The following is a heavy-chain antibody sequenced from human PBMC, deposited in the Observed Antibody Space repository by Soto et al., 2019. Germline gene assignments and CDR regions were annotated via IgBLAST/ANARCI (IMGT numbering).Heavy chain of an antibody. CDR1: GGSISSGGYY. J-gene: IGHJ4*02. Sequence: SETLSLTCIVSGGSISSGGYYWSWIRQHPGKGLEWIGYIYYSGSTYYNPSLKSRVTISVDTSKNQFSLKLSSVTAADTAVYYCARSKLYDSSGYFGYYFDYWGQGTLVTGSS. V-gene: IGHV4-31*03. CDR2: IYYSGST. CDR3: ARSKLYDSSGYFGYYFDY. D-gene: IGHD3-22*01.